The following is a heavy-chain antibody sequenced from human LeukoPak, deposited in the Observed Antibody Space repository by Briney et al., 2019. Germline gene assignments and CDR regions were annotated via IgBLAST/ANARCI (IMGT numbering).Heavy chain of an antibody. J-gene: IGHJ6*02. V-gene: IGHV1-8*01. CDR2: MNPNSGNT. CDR1: GYGFTSFD. CDR3: AIYGGNPYYYYDMDV. D-gene: IGHD4-23*01. Sequence: ASVKVSCKASGYGFTSFDINWVRQATGQGLEWMGWMNPNSGNTGYAQKFQGRVTMTRITSISTAYMELSSLRSEDTAVYYCAIYGGNPYYYYDMDVWGQGTTVTVSS.